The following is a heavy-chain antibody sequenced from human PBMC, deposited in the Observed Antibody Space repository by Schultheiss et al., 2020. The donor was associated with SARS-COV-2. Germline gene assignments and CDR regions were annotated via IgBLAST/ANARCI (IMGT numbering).Heavy chain of an antibody. CDR3: ATGPLSYGGWFDP. V-gene: IGHV5-51*01. CDR1: GYSFTSYW. D-gene: IGHD3-10*01. Sequence: GGSLRLSCKGSGYSFTSYWIGWVRQMPGKGLEWMGIIYPGDSDTRYSPSFQGQVTISADKSISTAYLQWSSLKASDTAMYYCATGPLSYGGWFDPWGQGSLVTVSS. J-gene: IGHJ5*02. CDR2: IYPGDSDT.